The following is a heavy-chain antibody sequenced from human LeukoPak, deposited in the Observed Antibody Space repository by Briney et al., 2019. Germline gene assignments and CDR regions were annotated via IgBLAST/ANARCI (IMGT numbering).Heavy chain of an antibody. J-gene: IGHJ6*02. CDR2: IYSGGST. V-gene: IGHV3-53*01. Sequence: PGGSLRLSCAASGFTVSSNYMSWVRQAPGKGLEWVSVIYSGGSTYYAASVKGRFTISRDNSKNTLYLQMNSLRAEDTAVYYCARDLEYCSSTSCKEGYYYGMDVWGQGTTVTVSS. D-gene: IGHD2-2*01. CDR3: ARDLEYCSSTSCKEGYYYGMDV. CDR1: GFTVSSNY.